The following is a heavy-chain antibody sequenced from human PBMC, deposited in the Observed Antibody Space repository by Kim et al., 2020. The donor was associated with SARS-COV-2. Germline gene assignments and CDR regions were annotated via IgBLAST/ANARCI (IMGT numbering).Heavy chain of an antibody. D-gene: IGHD3-16*02. Sequence: GGSLRLSCAASGFTFSSYAMSWVRQAPGKGLEWVSAISGSGGSTYYADSVKGRFTISRDNSKNTLYLQMNSLRAEDTAVYYCAKDGLLDYVWGELSSEDYWGQGTLVTVSS. CDR3: AKDGLLDYVWGELSSEDY. J-gene: IGHJ4*02. V-gene: IGHV3-23*01. CDR1: GFTFSSYA. CDR2: ISGSGGST.